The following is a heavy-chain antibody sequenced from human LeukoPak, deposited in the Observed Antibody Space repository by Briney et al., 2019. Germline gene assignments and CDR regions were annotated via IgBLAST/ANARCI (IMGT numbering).Heavy chain of an antibody. CDR3: ARGTIFGVVISDFSFDF. J-gene: IGHJ4*02. D-gene: IGHD3-3*01. CDR2: IKQDGSEE. CDR1: GFTFRNYW. V-gene: IGHV3-7*01. Sequence: GGSLRLSCAASGFTFRNYWMNWVRQAPGKGLEWVANIKQDGSEEDYVDSVKGRFTITRDNAKNSLYLQMTRLRAEDTAVYSCARGTIFGVVISDFSFDFWGQGTLVTVSS.